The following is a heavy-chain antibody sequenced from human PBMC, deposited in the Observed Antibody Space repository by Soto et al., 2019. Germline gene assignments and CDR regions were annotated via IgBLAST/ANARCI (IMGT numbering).Heavy chain of an antibody. J-gene: IGHJ4*02. CDR3: ARHTHPPYRFNYGDF. D-gene: IGHD3-16*01. Sequence: GESLKISCKASGYSFLNFWIGWVRQVPGKGPEWMGLIYPGDSDTRYSPSFQGQVTISADQSRTTAYLQWSSLKASDSAIYYCARHTHPPYRFNYGDFWGQGTRVTVSS. CDR2: IYPGDSDT. CDR1: GYSFLNFW. V-gene: IGHV5-51*01.